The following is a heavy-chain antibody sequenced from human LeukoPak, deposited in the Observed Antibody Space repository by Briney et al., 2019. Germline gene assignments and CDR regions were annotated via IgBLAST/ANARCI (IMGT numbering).Heavy chain of an antibody. Sequence: GGSLRLSCEASGFSFRGFFMTWIRQAPGKGLEWVSSISSTNTKYYADSVKGRFTISRDNAKNSLYLQMNSLRAEDTAVYYCARGTYGLRIDNWFDPWGQGTLVTVSS. CDR1: GFSFRGFF. D-gene: IGHD1-26*01. J-gene: IGHJ5*02. CDR2: ISSTNTK. V-gene: IGHV3-69-1*01. CDR3: ARGTYGLRIDNWFDP.